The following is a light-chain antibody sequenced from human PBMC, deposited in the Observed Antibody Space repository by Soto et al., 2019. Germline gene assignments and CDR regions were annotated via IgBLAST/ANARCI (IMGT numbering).Light chain of an antibody. V-gene: IGKV3-20*01. CDR2: DAS. J-gene: IGKJ4*01. Sequence: EIVLTQSPGTLSLSPGERATLSCRASQSVSSSYLAWYQQKPGQAPRLLIYDASIRATGIPDRFSGSGSGTDFTLTISRLEPEDFAVYYCQQYGSSPQSTFGGGTKVEIK. CDR3: QQYGSSPQST. CDR1: QSVSSSY.